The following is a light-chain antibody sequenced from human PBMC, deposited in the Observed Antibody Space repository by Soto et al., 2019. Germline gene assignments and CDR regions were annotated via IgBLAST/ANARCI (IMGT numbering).Light chain of an antibody. Sequence: EIVMTQSPATLSVSPGERATLSCRASQSVSSNLAWYQQKPGQAPRLLIYRASTRATGIPARFSGSGSGTDFTLTISSLQFDDFAVYYCQHYNNWPPWTFGQGTKVEVK. V-gene: IGKV3-15*01. J-gene: IGKJ1*01. CDR1: QSVSSN. CDR3: QHYNNWPPWT. CDR2: RAS.